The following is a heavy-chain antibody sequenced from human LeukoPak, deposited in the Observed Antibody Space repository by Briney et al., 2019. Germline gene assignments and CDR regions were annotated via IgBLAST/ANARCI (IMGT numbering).Heavy chain of an antibody. CDR1: GFTFSSYS. CDR2: ISSSSSYI. CDR3: ARDVVDWEYFDY. D-gene: IGHD2-21*01. J-gene: IGHJ4*02. Sequence: GGSLRLSCAASGFTFSSYSMNWVRQAPGKGLEWVSSISSSSSYIYYADSVKGRFTISRDNAKNSLYLQMNSLRAEDTAVYYCARDVVDWEYFDYWGQGTLVTVSS. V-gene: IGHV3-21*01.